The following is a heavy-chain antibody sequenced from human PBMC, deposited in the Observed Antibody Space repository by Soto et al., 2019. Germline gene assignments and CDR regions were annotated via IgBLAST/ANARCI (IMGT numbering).Heavy chain of an antibody. CDR3: ARGRMDYYDSSGYYDY. Sequence: SETLSLTCAVYGGSFSGYYWSWIRQPPGKGLEWIGEINHSGSTNYNPSLKSRLTISVDTSKNQFSLKLSSVPAADTAVYYCARGRMDYYDSSGYYDYWGQGTLVTVSS. CDR2: INHSGST. D-gene: IGHD3-22*01. V-gene: IGHV4-34*01. CDR1: GGSFSGYY. J-gene: IGHJ4*02.